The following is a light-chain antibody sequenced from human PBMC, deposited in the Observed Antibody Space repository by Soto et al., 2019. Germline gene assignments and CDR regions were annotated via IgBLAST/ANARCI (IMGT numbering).Light chain of an antibody. CDR3: QQYDNLPYT. J-gene: IGKJ2*01. CDR1: QDITNY. V-gene: IGKV1-33*01. CDR2: DAS. Sequence: DIQMTQSPSSLSASVGDRVTITCQASQDITNYLSWYQQKPEKAPKLLIYDASNLETGVPSRFSGSGSGTDFTFTISSLQPEDIATYYCQQYDNLPYTFGQGTKLEIK.